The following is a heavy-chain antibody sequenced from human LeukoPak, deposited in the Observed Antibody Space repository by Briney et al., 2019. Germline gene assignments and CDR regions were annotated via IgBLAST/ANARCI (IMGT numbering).Heavy chain of an antibody. J-gene: IGHJ4*02. CDR2: IYYSGST. D-gene: IGHD1-1*01. CDR1: GGPISSYD. V-gene: IGHV4-59*01. CDR3: ARSPNWCDY. Sequence: SETLSLTCTVSGGPISSYDWSWIRQPPGKGLEWIGYIYYSGSTNYYPSPKSRGTISIDKTKNKFPLMLNSVTAADTAVYYCARSPNWCDYWGQGTLVTVSS.